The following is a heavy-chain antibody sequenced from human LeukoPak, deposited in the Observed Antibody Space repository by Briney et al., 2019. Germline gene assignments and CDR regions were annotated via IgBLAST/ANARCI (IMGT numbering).Heavy chain of an antibody. Sequence: GASVTVTCMASGYTFTCYHMHWVRQPPGQGLAWMGCINPNSGGTNYVHKFRGRVTMTRDTSTSTAYMELSRLRCDGTAVYFWARAFGARPAIQLPACTFDPWGQGTLVTVSS. D-gene: IGHD5-18*01. CDR2: INPNSGGT. CDR1: GYTFTCYH. J-gene: IGHJ5*02. CDR3: ARAFGARPAIQLPACTFDP. V-gene: IGHV1-2*02.